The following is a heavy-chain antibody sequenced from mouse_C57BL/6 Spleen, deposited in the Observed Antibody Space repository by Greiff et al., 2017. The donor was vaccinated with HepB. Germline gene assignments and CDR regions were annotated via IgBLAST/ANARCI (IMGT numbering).Heavy chain of an antibody. Sequence: QVQLQQPGAELVRPGSSVKLSCKASGYTFTSYWMDWVKQRPGQGLEWIGNIYPSDSETHYNQKFKDKAALTVDKSSSQAYMQLSSLKSEYSAVYYCASGTTVVARAYWGQGTLVTVSA. D-gene: IGHD1-1*01. CDR1: GYTFTSYW. CDR2: IYPSDSET. J-gene: IGHJ3*01. CDR3: ASGTTVVARAY. V-gene: IGHV1-61*01.